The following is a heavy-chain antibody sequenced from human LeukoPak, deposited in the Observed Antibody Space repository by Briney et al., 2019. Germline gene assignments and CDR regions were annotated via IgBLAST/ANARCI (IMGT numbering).Heavy chain of an antibody. CDR2: ISASGRT. V-gene: IGHV4-61*02. J-gene: IGHJ4*01. CDR1: GDSISSGLYY. D-gene: IGHD2-8*01. CDR3: ARNGGYCSKGVCDYFDY. Sequence: SETLSLTCSVSGDSISSGLYYWSWIRQPAGKGLEWIGRISASGRTNYNPSPKSRATIFVDTSKNQFSLELNSVTAADTAVYYCARNGGYCSKGVCDYFDYWGHGTLVTVSS.